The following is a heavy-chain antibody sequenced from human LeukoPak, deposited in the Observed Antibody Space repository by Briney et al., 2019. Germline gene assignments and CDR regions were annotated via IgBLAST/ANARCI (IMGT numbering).Heavy chain of an antibody. J-gene: IGHJ3*02. V-gene: IGHV4-4*07. CDR3: ASHCSSTSCPPGAFDI. Sequence: PSETLSLTCTVSGGSISSYYWSWIRQPAGKGLEWIGRIYTSGSTNYNPSLKSRVTMSVDTSKNQFSLKLSSVTAADTAVYYCASHCSSTSCPPGAFDIWGQGTVVTVSS. D-gene: IGHD2-2*01. CDR1: GGSISSYY. CDR2: IYTSGST.